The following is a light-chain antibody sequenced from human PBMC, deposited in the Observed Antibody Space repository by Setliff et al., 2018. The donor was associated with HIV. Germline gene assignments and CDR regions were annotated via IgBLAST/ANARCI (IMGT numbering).Light chain of an antibody. CDR3: SASRPSRTLVV. CDR1: SSDVGGYNS. CDR2: DVT. J-gene: IGLJ1*01. Sequence: QSALTQPASVSGSPGQAITISCTGTSSDVGGYNSVSWYQQYPGKAPKLIIYDVTNRPSGVSNRFSGSKSGNTASLTISGLQTEDEADYYCSASRPSRTLVVFGTGTKVTVL. V-gene: IGLV2-14*03.